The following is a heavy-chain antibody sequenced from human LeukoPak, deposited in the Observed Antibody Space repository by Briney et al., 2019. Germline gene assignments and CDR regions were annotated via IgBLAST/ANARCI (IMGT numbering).Heavy chain of an antibody. D-gene: IGHD4-11*01. Sequence: PGGSLRLSCAASGFTFSSYAMSWVRQAPGKGLEWVSAISGSGGSTYYADSVKGRFTISRDNSKNTLYLQMNSLRAEDTAVYYCAKDRWYDYSNYGYFDYWGQGTLVTVSS. CDR2: ISGSGGST. J-gene: IGHJ4*02. V-gene: IGHV3-23*01. CDR3: AKDRWYDYSNYGYFDY. CDR1: GFTFSSYA.